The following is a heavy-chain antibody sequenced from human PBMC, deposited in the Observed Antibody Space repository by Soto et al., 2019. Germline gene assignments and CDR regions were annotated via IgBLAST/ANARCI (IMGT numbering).Heavy chain of an antibody. D-gene: IGHD2-2*01. J-gene: IGHJ4*02. Sequence: QVQLVESGGGVVQPGKSLTLSCAASGFTFSSFAMHWVRQPPGKELEWVAVVSFDGNRQYFSDSVKGRFTISRDNSKNTVSLHMTSLRDDDSALYYCARRHREVPALIGDYFDYWGQGTLVTVSS. CDR2: VSFDGNRQ. CDR1: GFTFSSFA. CDR3: ARRHREVPALIGDYFDY. V-gene: IGHV3-30*04.